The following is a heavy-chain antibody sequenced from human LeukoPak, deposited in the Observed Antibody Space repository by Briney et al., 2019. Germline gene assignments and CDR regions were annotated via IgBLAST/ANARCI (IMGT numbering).Heavy chain of an antibody. CDR1: GYTFTSYD. V-gene: IGHV1-8*01. D-gene: IGHD2-15*01. J-gene: IGHJ5*02. CDR3: ARRYCSGGSCHGRQRGYWFDP. Sequence: ASVKVSCKASGYTFTSYDINWVRQATGQGLEWMGWMNPNSGNTGYAQKFQGRVTMTRNTSISTAYMELSSLRSEDTAVYYCARRYCSGGSCHGRQRGYWFDPWGQGTLVTVSS. CDR2: MNPNSGNT.